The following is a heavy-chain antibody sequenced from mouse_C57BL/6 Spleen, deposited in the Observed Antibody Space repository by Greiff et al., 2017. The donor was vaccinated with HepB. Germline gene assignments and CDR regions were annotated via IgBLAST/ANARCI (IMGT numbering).Heavy chain of an antibody. V-gene: IGHV1-50*01. CDR2: IDPSDSYT. J-gene: IGHJ1*03. Sequence: QVQLQQPGAELVKPGASVKLSCKASGYTFTSYWMQWVKQRPGQGLEWIGEIDPSDSYTNYNQKFKGKATLTVDTSSSTAYMQLSSLTSEDSAVYYGARGDSNYEYFDVWGTGTTVTVSS. CDR1: GYTFTSYW. CDR3: ARGDSNYEYFDV. D-gene: IGHD2-5*01.